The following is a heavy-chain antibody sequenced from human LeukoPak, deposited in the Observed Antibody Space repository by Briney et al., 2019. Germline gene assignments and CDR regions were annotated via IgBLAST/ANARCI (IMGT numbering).Heavy chain of an antibody. CDR2: ISYDGSNK. V-gene: IGHV3-30-3*02. CDR1: GFTFSGYP. CDR3: AKAGGWFGELLQTSADNWFDP. J-gene: IGHJ5*02. Sequence: GGSLRLSCAASGFTFSGYPIHWVRQAPGKGLEWVAVISYDGSNKYYADSVKGRFTISRDNPKNTLYLQMNSLRAEDTAVYYCAKAGGWFGELLQTSADNWFDPWGQGTLVTVSS. D-gene: IGHD3-10*01.